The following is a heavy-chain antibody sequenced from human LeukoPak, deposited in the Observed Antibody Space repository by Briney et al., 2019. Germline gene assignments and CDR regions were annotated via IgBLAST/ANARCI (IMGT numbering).Heavy chain of an antibody. D-gene: IGHD2-15*01. CDR2: IYPGDSDT. V-gene: IGHV5-51*01. J-gene: IGHJ3*02. CDR3: ARLKGVGRYCSGGSCYGGGFDI. Sequence: GESLKISCKGSGYSFTSYWIGWVRQMPGKGLEWMGIIYPGDSDTRYSPSFQGQVTISADKSISTAYLQWSSLKASDTAMYYRARLKGVGRYCSGGSCYGGGFDIWGQGTTVTVSS. CDR1: GYSFTSYW.